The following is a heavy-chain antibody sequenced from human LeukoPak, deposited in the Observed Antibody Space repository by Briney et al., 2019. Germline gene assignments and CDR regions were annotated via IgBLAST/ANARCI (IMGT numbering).Heavy chain of an antibody. CDR1: GGSISSYY. V-gene: IGHV4-59*12. D-gene: IGHD3-22*01. J-gene: IGHJ4*02. Sequence: PSETLSLTCTVSGGSISSYYWSWIRQPPGKGLEWIGYIYYSGSTNYNPSLKSRVTISVDTSKNQFSLKLSSVTAADTAVYYCAVYYYDSSGYYYYFDYWGQGTLVTVSS. CDR2: IYYSGST. CDR3: AVYYYDSSGYYYYFDY.